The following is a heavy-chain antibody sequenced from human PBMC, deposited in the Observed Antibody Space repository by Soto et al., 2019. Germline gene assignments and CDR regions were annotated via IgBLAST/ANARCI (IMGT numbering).Heavy chain of an antibody. D-gene: IGHD2-15*01. CDR3: ARGGDIVVVERDAFDI. Sequence: SETLSLTCAVYGGSFSGYYWSWIRQPPGKGLEWIGEINHSGSTNYNPSLKSRVTISVDTSKNQFSLKLSSVTAADTAVYYCARGGDIVVVERDAFDIWGQGTMVTVSS. J-gene: IGHJ3*02. V-gene: IGHV4-34*01. CDR2: INHSGST. CDR1: GGSFSGYY.